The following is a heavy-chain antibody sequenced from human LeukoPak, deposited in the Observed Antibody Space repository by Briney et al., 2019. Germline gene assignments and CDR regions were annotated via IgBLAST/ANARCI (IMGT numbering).Heavy chain of an antibody. CDR2: IRYDGSNK. CDR1: GFTFSSYG. CDR3: AKDEYYDILTGYYKRSAFDI. V-gene: IGHV3-30*02. Sequence: GGSLRLSCAASGFTFSSYGMHWVRQAPGKGLEWVAFIRYDGSNKYYADSVKGRFTISRDNSKNTLYLQMNSLRAEDTAVYYCAKDEYYDILTGYYKRSAFDIWGQGTMATVSS. D-gene: IGHD3-9*01. J-gene: IGHJ3*02.